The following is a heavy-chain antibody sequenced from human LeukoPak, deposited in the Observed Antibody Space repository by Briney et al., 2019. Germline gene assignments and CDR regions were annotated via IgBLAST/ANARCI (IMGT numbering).Heavy chain of an antibody. CDR1: GFTFSTYW. J-gene: IGHJ4*02. CDR3: ARHLNYYLDY. CDR2: ISSDGSIT. Sequence: GGTLRLSCAASGFTFSTYWMHWVRQAPGKGLVWVSRISSDGSITSYADSVKGRFTISRDNAKNTLYLQMNSLRAEDTAVYYCARHLNYYLDYWGQGTLVTVSS. D-gene: IGHD3-10*01. V-gene: IGHV3-74*01.